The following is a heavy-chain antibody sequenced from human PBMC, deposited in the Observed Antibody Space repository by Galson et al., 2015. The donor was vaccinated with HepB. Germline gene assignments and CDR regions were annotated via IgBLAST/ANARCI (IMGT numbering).Heavy chain of an antibody. Sequence: SVKVSCKASGGTFSSYAISWVRQAPGQGLEWMGRIIPILGIANYAQKFQGRVTITADKSTSTAYMELSSLRSEDTAVYYCASGGDRNWFDPWGQGTLVTVSS. CDR3: ASGGDRNWFDP. D-gene: IGHD3-16*01. CDR1: GGTFSSYA. V-gene: IGHV1-69*04. J-gene: IGHJ5*02. CDR2: IIPILGIA.